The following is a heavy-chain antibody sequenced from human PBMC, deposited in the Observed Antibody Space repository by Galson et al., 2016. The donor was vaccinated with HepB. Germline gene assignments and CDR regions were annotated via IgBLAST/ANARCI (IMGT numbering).Heavy chain of an antibody. V-gene: IGHV2-5*02. J-gene: IGHJ6*02. CDR1: GFSLRTAEVG. Sequence: PALVKPTQTLTQACTFSGFSLRTAEVGVGWIRRPPGKGLEWLAQIYWDGDTRHSTSLQTRISLSKDTTKHQVVLRILNVDPADTGTYSCAHTTLRTPIDIYYHYGLDVWGQGTPVTVSS. CDR3: AHTTLRTPIDIYYHYGLDV. D-gene: IGHD4-23*01. CDR2: IYWDGDT.